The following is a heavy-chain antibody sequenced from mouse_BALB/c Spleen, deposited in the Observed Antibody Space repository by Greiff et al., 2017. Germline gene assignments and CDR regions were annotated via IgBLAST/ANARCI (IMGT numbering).Heavy chain of an antibody. CDR1: GYSITSDYA. CDR3: ASPYYFDY. V-gene: IGHV3-2*02. J-gene: IGHJ2*01. CDR2: ISYSGST. Sequence: EVQLQQSGPGLVKPSQSLSLTCTVTGYSITSDYAWNWIRQFPGNKLEWMGYISYSGSTSYNPSLKSRISITRDTSKNQFFLQLNSVTTEDTATYYCASPYYFDYWGQGTTLTVSS.